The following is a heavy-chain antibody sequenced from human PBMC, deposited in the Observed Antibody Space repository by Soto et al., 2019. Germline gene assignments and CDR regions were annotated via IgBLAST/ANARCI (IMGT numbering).Heavy chain of an antibody. CDR2: IWYDGSNK. J-gene: IGHJ4*02. CDR1: GFTFSSYG. D-gene: IGHD6-19*01. Sequence: GGSLRLSCAASGFTFSSYGMHWVRQAPGKGLEWVAVIWYDGSNKYYADSVKGRFTISRDNSKNTLYLQMNSLRAEDTAVYYCARDPSSGWYSSLGFDYWGQGTLVTVSS. CDR3: ARDPSSGWYSSLGFDY. V-gene: IGHV3-33*01.